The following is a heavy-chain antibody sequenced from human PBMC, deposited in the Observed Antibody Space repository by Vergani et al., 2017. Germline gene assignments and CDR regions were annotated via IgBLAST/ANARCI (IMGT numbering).Heavy chain of an antibody. CDR3: AKDGLMVRGVIKTPGWFDP. D-gene: IGHD3-10*01. V-gene: IGHV3-23*01. Sequence: EVQLLESGGGLVQPGGSLRLSCAASGFTFSSYAMSWVRQAPGKGLEWVSAISGSGGSTYYADSVKGRFTISRDNSKNTLYLQMNSLRAEDTAVYYCAKDGLMVRGVIKTPGWFDPWGQGTLVTVSS. J-gene: IGHJ5*02. CDR1: GFTFSSYA. CDR2: ISGSGGST.